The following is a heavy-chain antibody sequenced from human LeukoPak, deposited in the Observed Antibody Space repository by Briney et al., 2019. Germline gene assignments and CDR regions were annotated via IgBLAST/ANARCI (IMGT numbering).Heavy chain of an antibody. V-gene: IGHV3-23*01. CDR3: AKAASSSWPSYYYGMDV. D-gene: IGHD6-13*01. Sequence: GGSLRLSCVASGFIFDNYALSWVRQAPGKGLEWVSGISGSADNTYYADSVKGRFTISKDNSKNTVYLQMSSLRVDDTAVYYCAKAASSSWPSYYYGMDVWGQGTTVTVSS. CDR2: ISGSADNT. CDR1: GFIFDNYA. J-gene: IGHJ6*02.